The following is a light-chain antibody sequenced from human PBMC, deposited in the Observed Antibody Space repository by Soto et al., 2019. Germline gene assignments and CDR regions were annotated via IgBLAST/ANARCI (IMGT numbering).Light chain of an antibody. J-gene: IGKJ5*01. Sequence: DIHMTQSPSSLSASVGNRVAITCRATQNIGSYLSWYQQKPGIAPKVLIFSASSLQSGVPSRFSGSGFGTEFTLTISSLQPEDFATYYCQQSYITPITFGQGTRLEIK. CDR1: QNIGSY. CDR3: QQSYITPIT. V-gene: IGKV1-39*01. CDR2: SAS.